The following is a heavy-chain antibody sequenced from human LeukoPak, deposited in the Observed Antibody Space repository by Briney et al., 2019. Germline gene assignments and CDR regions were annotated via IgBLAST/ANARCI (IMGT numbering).Heavy chain of an antibody. V-gene: IGHV1-2*02. J-gene: IGHJ4*02. CDR1: GYTLTGYY. CDR3: ARDLGVPGIADY. CDR2: INPNSGGT. Sequence: ASVKVSCKASGYTLTGYYMHWVRQAPGQGLEWMGWINPNSGGTNYAQKFQGRVTMTRDTSISTAYMELSRLRSDDTAVYYCARDLGVPGIADYWGQGTLVTVSS. D-gene: IGHD6-13*01.